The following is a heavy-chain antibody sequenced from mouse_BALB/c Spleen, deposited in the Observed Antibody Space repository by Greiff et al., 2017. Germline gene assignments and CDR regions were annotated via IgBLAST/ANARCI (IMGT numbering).Heavy chain of an antibody. CDR1: GFTFSSYA. J-gene: IGHJ2*01. V-gene: IGHV5-6-5*01. CDR3: ARGGLLRPSYYFDY. D-gene: IGHD1-2*01. Sequence: EVHLVESGGGLVKPGGSLKLSCAASGFTFSSYAMSWVRQTPEKRLEWVASISSGGSTYYPDSVKGRFTISRDNARNILYLQMSSLRSEDTAMYYCARGGLLRPSYYFDYWGQGTTLTVSS. CDR2: ISSGGST.